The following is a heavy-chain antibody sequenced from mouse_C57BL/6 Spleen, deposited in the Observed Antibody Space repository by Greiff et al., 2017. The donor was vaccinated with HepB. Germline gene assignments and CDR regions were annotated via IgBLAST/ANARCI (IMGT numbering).Heavy chain of an antibody. CDR1: GFTFSDYY. CDR2: INYDGSST. J-gene: IGHJ2*01. Sequence: EVHLVESEGGLVQPGSSMKLSCTASGFTFSDYYMAWVRQVPEKGLEWVANINYDGSSTYYLDSLKSRFIISRDNAKNILYLQMSSLKSEDTATYYCARDNYGSSYFDYWGQGTTLTVSS. V-gene: IGHV5-16*01. CDR3: ARDNYGSSYFDY. D-gene: IGHD1-1*01.